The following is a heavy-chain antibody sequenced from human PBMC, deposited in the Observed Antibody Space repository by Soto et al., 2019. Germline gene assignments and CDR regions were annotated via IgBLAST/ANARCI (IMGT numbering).Heavy chain of an antibody. CDR1: GGSISGSSYY. J-gene: IGHJ5*02. D-gene: IGHD3-3*01. CDR3: ARGLRITIFGVVIITPWFDP. CDR2: IYYSGST. V-gene: IGHV4-39*01. Sequence: PSETLSLTCTVSGGSISGSSYYWGWIRQPPGKGLEWIGSIYYSGSTYYNPSLKSRVTISVDTSKNQFSLKLSSVTAADTAVYYCARGLRITIFGVVIITPWFDPWGQGTLVTVSS.